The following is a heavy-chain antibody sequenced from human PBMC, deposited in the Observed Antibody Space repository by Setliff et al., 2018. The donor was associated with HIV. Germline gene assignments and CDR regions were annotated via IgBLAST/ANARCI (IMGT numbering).Heavy chain of an antibody. CDR2: AGSADYGGNA. CDR3: ARSYCGGGLCFRGLDL. CDR1: GGSISNSNYF. D-gene: IGHD2-21*01. J-gene: IGHJ6*02. V-gene: IGHV4-39*07. Sequence: SETLSLTCTVSGGSISNSNYFWDWIRQPPGKGLEWIGSAGSADYGGNAYYNPSLKSRVTIPVETSKNQFSLKLTSVTAADTAVYYCARSYCGGGLCFRGLDLWGQGTTVTVSS.